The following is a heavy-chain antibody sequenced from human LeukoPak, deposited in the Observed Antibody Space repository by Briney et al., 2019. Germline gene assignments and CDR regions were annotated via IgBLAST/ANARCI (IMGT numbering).Heavy chain of an antibody. CDR3: TRLYYDSNGYGFVAY. J-gene: IGHJ4*02. V-gene: IGHV3-73*01. D-gene: IGHD3-22*01. CDR2: IRSKTNNYAT. CDR1: GFTFSDTA. Sequence: GGSLRLSCAASGFTFSDTAMHWVRQASGKGLEWVGRIRSKTNNYATEYAAPVKGRFTISRDDSKNTAYLQMNSLKIEDTAIYYCTRLYYDSNGYGFVAYWGQGTLVTVSS.